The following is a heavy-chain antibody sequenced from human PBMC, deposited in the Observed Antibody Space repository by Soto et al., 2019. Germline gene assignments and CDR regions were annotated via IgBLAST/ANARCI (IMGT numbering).Heavy chain of an antibody. J-gene: IGHJ4*02. V-gene: IGHV3-9*01. CDR1: GFTFDDYA. CDR2: ISWNSGSI. Sequence: EVQLLESGGGLVQPGGSLRLSCAASGFTFDDYAMHWVRQAPGKGLEWVSGISWNSGSIGYADSVKGRFTISRDNAKNSLYLQMNSLRAEDTALYYCAKETYYYDSSGASYFDYWGQGTLVTVSS. D-gene: IGHD3-22*01. CDR3: AKETYYYDSSGASYFDY.